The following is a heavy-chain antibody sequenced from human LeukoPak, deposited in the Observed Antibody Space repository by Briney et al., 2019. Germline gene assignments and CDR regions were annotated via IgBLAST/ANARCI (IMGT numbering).Heavy chain of an antibody. V-gene: IGHV1-69*05. CDR3: ASCSGGSCYSEAFDI. J-gene: IGHJ3*02. CDR1: GGTFSSYA. D-gene: IGHD2-15*01. CDR2: IIPIFGTA. Sequence: GASVKVSCKASGGTFSSYAISWVRQAPGQGLEWMGGIIPIFGTANYAQKFQGRVTITTDESTSTAYMELSSLRSEDTAVYYCASCSGGSCYSEAFDIWGQGTMVTVSS.